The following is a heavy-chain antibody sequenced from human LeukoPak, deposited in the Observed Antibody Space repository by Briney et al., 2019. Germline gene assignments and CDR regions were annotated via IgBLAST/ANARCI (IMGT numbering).Heavy chain of an antibody. V-gene: IGHV1-18*01. D-gene: IGHD3-22*01. J-gene: IGHJ4*02. Sequence: ASVKVSCKASGYTFTSYGISWVRQAPGQGLEWMGWISAYNGNTNYAQKLQGSVTMTTDTSTSTAYMELRSLRSDDTAVYYCARSLAGYYDSSGYYPFDYWGQGTLVTVSS. CDR1: GYTFTSYG. CDR2: ISAYNGNT. CDR3: ARSLAGYYDSSGYYPFDY.